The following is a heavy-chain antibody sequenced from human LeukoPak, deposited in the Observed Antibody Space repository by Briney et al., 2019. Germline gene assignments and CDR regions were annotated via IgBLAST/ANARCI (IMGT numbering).Heavy chain of an antibody. CDR2: IIPIFGTA. CDR3: ASLKGYCSGGSCYPTAFDY. J-gene: IGHJ4*02. CDR1: GYTFTSYG. V-gene: IGHV1-69*05. D-gene: IGHD2-15*01. Sequence: SVKVSCKASGYTFTSYGISWVRQAPGQGLEWMGGIIPIFGTANYAQKFQGRVTITTDESTSTAYMELSSLRSEDTAVYYCASLKGYCSGGSCYPTAFDYWGQGTLVTVSS.